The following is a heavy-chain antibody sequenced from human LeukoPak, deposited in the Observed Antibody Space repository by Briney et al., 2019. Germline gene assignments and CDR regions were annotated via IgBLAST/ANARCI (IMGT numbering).Heavy chain of an antibody. Sequence: PGGSLRLSCAASGFTFSSYAMHWVRQAPGKGLEWVAVISYDGSNKYYADSVKGRFTISRDNSKNTLYLQMNSLRAEDTAVYYYARVGMGIAVAEDAFDIWGQGTMVTVSS. CDR1: GFTFSSYA. D-gene: IGHD6-19*01. J-gene: IGHJ3*02. CDR2: ISYDGSNK. CDR3: ARVGMGIAVAEDAFDI. V-gene: IGHV3-30-3*01.